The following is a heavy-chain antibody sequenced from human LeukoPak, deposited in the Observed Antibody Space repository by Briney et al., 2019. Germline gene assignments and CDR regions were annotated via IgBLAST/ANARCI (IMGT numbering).Heavy chain of an antibody. J-gene: IGHJ4*02. CDR3: ARGGGGHHYYFDY. Sequence: GGSLRLSCAAYGFPFIGYAMHWVHQAPGKGLEWVAVIWYDGTNKNYADSVKGRFTISRDNSKNTLYLQMNSLRAEDTAVYYCARGGGGHHYYFDYWGQGTLVTVSS. CDR1: GFPFIGYA. D-gene: IGHD2-15*01. CDR2: IWYDGTNK. V-gene: IGHV3-33*01.